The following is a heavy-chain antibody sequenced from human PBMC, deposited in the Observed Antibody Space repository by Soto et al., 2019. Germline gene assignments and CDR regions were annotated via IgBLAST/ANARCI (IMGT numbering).Heavy chain of an antibody. CDR3: AREFAGIQLWLGGYYYGMDV. CDR2: ISSSSSTI. CDR1: GFTFSSYS. J-gene: IGHJ6*02. Sequence: GGSLRLSCAASGFTFSSYSMNWVRQAPGKGLEWVSYISSSSSTIYYADSVKGRFTISRDNAKNSLYLQMNSLRDEDTAVYYCAREFAGIQLWLGGYYYGMDVWGQGTTVTVSS. V-gene: IGHV3-48*02. D-gene: IGHD5-18*01.